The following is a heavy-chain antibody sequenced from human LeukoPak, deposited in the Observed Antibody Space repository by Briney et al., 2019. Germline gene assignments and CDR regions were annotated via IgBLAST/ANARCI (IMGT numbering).Heavy chain of an antibody. V-gene: IGHV1-18*01. CDR3: ARDQLLWFGELLRYYYYGMDV. CDR2: ISAYNGNT. D-gene: IGHD3-10*01. J-gene: IGHJ6*02. Sequence: ASVKVSCKASGYTFTSYGISWVRQAPGQGLEWMGWISAYNGNTNYAQKLQGRVTMTTDTSTSTAYMELRSLRSDDTAVYYCARDQLLWFGELLRYYYYGMDVWGQGTTVAVSS. CDR1: GYTFTSYG.